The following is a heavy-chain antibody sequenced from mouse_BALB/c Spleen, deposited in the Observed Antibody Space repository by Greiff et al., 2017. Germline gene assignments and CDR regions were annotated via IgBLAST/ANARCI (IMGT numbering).Heavy chain of an antibody. CDR2: IRNKANGYTT. CDR1: GFNFTDYY. Sequence: EVMLVESGGGLVQPGGSLRLSCATSGFNFTDYYMSWVRQPPGKALEWLGFIRNKANGYTTEYSASVKGRFTISRDNSQSILYLQMNTLRAEDSATYYCARGLRLLDYWGQGTTLTVSA. V-gene: IGHV7-3*02. CDR3: ARGLRLLDY. J-gene: IGHJ2*01. D-gene: IGHD1-2*01.